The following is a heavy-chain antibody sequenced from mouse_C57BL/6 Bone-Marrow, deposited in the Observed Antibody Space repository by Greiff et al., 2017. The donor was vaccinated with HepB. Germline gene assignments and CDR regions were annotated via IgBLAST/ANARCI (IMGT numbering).Heavy chain of an antibody. J-gene: IGHJ2*01. CDR3: VRNYFDY. V-gene: IGHV10-1*01. CDR1: GFSFNTYA. CDR2: IRSKSNNYAT. Sequence: EVQGVESGGGLVQPKGSLKLSCAASGFSFNTYAMNWVSQAPGKGLEWVARIRSKSNNYATYYADSVKDRFTISRDDSESMLYLQINNLKTEDTATYYCVRNYFDYWGQGTTLTVSS.